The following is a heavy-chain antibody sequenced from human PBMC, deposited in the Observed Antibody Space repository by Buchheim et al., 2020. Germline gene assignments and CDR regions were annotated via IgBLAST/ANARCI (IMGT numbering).Heavy chain of an antibody. V-gene: IGHV3-7*01. D-gene: IGHD6-13*01. Sequence: EVQLVESGGGLVQPGGSLRLSCAASGFTFSSYWMSWVRQAPGKGLEWVANIKQDGSEKYYVDSVKGRFTISRDNAKNPLYLQMNSLRAEDTAVYYCARVEGYSSSWYRYYGMDVWGQGTT. J-gene: IGHJ6*02. CDR3: ARVEGYSSSWYRYYGMDV. CDR2: IKQDGSEK. CDR1: GFTFSSYW.